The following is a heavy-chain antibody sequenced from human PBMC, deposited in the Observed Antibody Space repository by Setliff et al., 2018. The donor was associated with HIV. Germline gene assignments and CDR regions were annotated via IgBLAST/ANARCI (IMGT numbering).Heavy chain of an antibody. D-gene: IGHD3-10*01. J-gene: IGHJ6*02. Sequence: GSLRLSCAASGFNVNNKYMSWVRQAPGKGLEWVSIIYSDDYTKYADSLKGRFTISRDTSKNTLYLQMNSLRAEDTAVYYCARNFGLSPSGKYYYYYGMDIWGQGTTVTVSS. CDR1: GFNVNNKY. CDR3: ARNFGLSPSGKYYYYYGMDI. V-gene: IGHV3-66*01. CDR2: IYSDDYT.